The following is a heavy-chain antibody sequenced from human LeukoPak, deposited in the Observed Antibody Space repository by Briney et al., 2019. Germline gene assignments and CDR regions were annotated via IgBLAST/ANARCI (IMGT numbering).Heavy chain of an antibody. CDR1: GGSISSSSYY. D-gene: IGHD3-9*01. Sequence: SETLSLTCTVSGGSISSSSYYWGWIRQPPGKGLEWIGEINHSGSTNYNPSLKSRVTISVDTPKNQFSLKLSSVTAADTAVYYCAIDILTGYLGYWGQGTLVTVSS. CDR3: AIDILTGYLGY. V-gene: IGHV4-39*07. J-gene: IGHJ4*02. CDR2: INHSGST.